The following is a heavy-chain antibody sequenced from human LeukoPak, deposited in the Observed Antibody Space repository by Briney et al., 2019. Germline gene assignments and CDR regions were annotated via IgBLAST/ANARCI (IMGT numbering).Heavy chain of an antibody. V-gene: IGHV1-8*01. D-gene: IGHD6-13*01. CDR2: MNPNSGNT. CDR3: ARGLTFIAALDY. CDR1: GYTFTSYD. Sequence: GASVKVSCKASGYTFTSYDINWVRQATGQGLEWMGWMNPNSGNTGYAQKFQGRVTMTRNTSISTAYMELSGLRSEDTAVYYCARGLTFIAALDYWGQGTLVTVSS. J-gene: IGHJ4*02.